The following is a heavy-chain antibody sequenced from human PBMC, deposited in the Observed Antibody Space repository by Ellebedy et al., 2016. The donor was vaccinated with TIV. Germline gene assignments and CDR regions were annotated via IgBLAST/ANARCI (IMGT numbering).Heavy chain of an antibody. J-gene: IGHJ4*02. Sequence: PGGSLRLSCAASGFTFSSYGMQWVRQAPGKGLEWVAVIAHDGSITHYADSVKGRFTMSRDNSRNTLDLQMNALRSDDTAVYYCAKEGSSYISSWLDYWGQGTLVTVSS. CDR2: IAHDGSIT. D-gene: IGHD6-13*01. CDR1: GFTFSSYG. CDR3: AKEGSSYISSWLDY. V-gene: IGHV3-30*18.